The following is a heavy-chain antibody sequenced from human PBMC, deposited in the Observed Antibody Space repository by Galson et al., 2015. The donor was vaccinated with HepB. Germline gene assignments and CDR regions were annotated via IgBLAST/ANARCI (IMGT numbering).Heavy chain of an antibody. CDR1: GFTFSSYE. D-gene: IGHD6-13*01. CDR3: ARSSSQELTRFDP. V-gene: IGHV3-48*03. CDR2: ISSSGSTI. J-gene: IGHJ5*02. Sequence: SLRLSCAASGFTFSSYEMNWVRQAPGKGLEWVSYISSSGSTIYYADSVKGRFTISRDNAKNSLYLQMNSLRAEDTAVYYCARSSSQELTRFDPWGQGTLVTVSS.